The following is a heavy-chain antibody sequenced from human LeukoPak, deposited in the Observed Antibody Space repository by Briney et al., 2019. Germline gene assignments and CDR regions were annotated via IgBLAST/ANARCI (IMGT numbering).Heavy chain of an antibody. CDR1: GFTFSSYS. CDR2: ISTSSSYI. Sequence: GGSLRLSCAASGFTFSSYSMNWVRQAPGKGLGWVSSISTSSSYIYYADSVKGRFTISRDNAKNSLYLQMNSLRAENRAVYYCPKDFPASRLRGSKVYHYKYMDAWGKGTRVIIS. V-gene: IGHV3-21*01. D-gene: IGHD3-10*01. J-gene: IGHJ6*03. CDR3: PKDFPASRLRGSKVYHYKYMDA.